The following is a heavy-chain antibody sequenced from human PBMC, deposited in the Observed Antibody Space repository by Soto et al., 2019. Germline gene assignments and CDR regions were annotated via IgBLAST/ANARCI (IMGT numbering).Heavy chain of an antibody. CDR1: GGSISSGGYY. V-gene: IGHV4-31*03. Sequence: PSETLSLTCTVSGGSISSGGYYWSWIRQHPGKGLEWIGYIYYSGSTYYNPSLKSRVTISVDTSKNQFSLKLSSVTAADTAVYYCATANKYYYDTGPGDYWGQGTLVTVSS. D-gene: IGHD3-22*01. CDR2: IYYSGST. CDR3: ATANKYYYDTGPGDY. J-gene: IGHJ4*02.